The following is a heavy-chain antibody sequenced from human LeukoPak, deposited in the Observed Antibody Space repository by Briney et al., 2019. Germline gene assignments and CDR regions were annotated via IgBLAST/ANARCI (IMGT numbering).Heavy chain of an antibody. V-gene: IGHV3-66*01. CDR3: AKDMVRGVFGSD. CDR2: IYSGGST. J-gene: IGHJ4*02. CDR1: GFTVSSNY. D-gene: IGHD3-10*01. Sequence: GGSLRLSCAASGFTVSSNYMSWVRQAPGKGLEWVSVIYSGGSTYYADSVKGRFTISRDNSKNTLYLQMNSLRAEDTAVYYCAKDMVRGVFGSDWGQGTLVTVSS.